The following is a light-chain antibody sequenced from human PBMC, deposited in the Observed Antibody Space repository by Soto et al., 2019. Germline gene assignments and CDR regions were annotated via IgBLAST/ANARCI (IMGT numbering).Light chain of an antibody. Sequence: DIQMTQSPSSLSASVGDRVTITCRARQSISSYLNWYQQKPGKAPKLLIYAASNLQSGVPSRFSGSGSGTDFTLAISSLQPEDFATYYCHQSYSTPPYTFGQGTKLEIK. V-gene: IGKV1-39*01. CDR1: QSISSY. CDR2: AAS. J-gene: IGKJ2*01. CDR3: HQSYSTPPYT.